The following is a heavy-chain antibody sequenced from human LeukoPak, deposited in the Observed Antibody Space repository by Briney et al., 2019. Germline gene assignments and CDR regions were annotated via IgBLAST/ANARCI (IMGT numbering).Heavy chain of an antibody. CDR1: GFTFSSYS. CDR2: ISSSSSYI. J-gene: IGHJ5*02. Sequence: GGSLRLSCAASGFTFSSYSMNWVRQAPGKGLEWVSSISSSSSYIYYADSVKGRFTISRDNAKNSLYPQMNSLRAEDTAVYYCARDQVVPAAMNWFDPWGQGTLVTVSS. CDR3: ARDQVVPAAMNWFDP. D-gene: IGHD2-2*01. V-gene: IGHV3-21*01.